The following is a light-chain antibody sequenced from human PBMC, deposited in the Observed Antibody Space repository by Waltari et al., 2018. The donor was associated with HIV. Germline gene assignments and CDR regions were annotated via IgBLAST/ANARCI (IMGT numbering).Light chain of an antibody. Sequence: QSALTPPASVSASPGQSITISCTGTSSYVGAYDYVSWYQYHPGKAPKLMISEVSSRPSWVSNRFSGSKSGNTASLTISGLQAEDEADYYCCSYTSSGTLVFGGGTKLTVL. J-gene: IGLJ2*01. CDR2: EVS. CDR3: CSYTSSGTLV. V-gene: IGLV2-14*01. CDR1: SSYVGAYDY.